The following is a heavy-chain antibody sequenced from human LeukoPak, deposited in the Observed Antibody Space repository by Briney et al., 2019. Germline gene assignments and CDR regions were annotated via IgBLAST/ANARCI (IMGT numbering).Heavy chain of an antibody. CDR2: ISNNGGYT. V-gene: IGHV3-23*01. J-gene: IGHJ4*02. D-gene: IGHD2-15*01. Sequence: GGSLRLSCAASGFTFSSSAMSWVRQAPGKGLEWVSAISNNGGYTYYADSVQGRFTISRDNSKSTLCLQMNSLRAEDTAVYYCAKLRRLGYCSGGSCYSVRKSYYFDYWGQGTLVTVSS. CDR1: GFTFSSSA. CDR3: AKLRRLGYCSGGSCYSVRKSYYFDY.